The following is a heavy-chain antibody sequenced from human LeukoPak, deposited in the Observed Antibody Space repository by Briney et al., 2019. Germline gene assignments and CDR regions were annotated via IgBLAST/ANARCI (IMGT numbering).Heavy chain of an antibody. CDR1: GFTFSSYA. Sequence: GSLRLSCAASGFTFSSYAMSWVRQAPGKGLEWVSAISGSGGSTYYADSVKGRFTISRDNSKNTLYLQMNSLRAEDTAVYYCAKGQWLATYFDYWGQGTLVTVSS. V-gene: IGHV3-23*01. CDR2: ISGSGGST. D-gene: IGHD6-19*01. CDR3: AKGQWLATYFDY. J-gene: IGHJ4*02.